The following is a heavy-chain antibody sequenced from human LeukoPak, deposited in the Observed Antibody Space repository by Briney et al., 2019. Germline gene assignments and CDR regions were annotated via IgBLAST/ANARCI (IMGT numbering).Heavy chain of an antibody. CDR3: ARSLWFGEDGAFDI. CDR2: IYYSGST. J-gene: IGHJ3*02. V-gene: IGHV4-39*01. Sequence: PSETLSLTCTVSGGSISSSTYYWGWIRQPPGRGLEWIGSIYYSGSTYYNPSLKSRVTISVDTSKNQFSLKLSSVTAADTAVYYCARSLWFGEDGAFDIWGQGTMVTVSS. CDR1: GGSISSSTYY. D-gene: IGHD3-10*01.